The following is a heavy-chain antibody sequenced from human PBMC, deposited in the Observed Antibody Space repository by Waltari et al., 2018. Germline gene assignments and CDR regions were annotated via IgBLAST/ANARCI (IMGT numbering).Heavy chain of an antibody. CDR3: ARETSHGDFLLGPMDV. D-gene: IGHD4-17*01. J-gene: IGHJ6*03. CDR1: GYSITSGYY. CDR2: IYHSGST. V-gene: IGHV4-38-2*02. Sequence: QVQLQESGPGLVKPSETLSLTCTVPGYSITSGYYWGWIRQTPGKGLEWIGSIYHSGSTYYNPSLKSRVTISVDTSKNQFSLKLSSVTAADTAVYYCARETSHGDFLLGPMDVWGKGTTVTVSS.